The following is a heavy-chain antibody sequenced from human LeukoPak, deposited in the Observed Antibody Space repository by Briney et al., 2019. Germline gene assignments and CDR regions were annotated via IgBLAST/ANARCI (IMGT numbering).Heavy chain of an antibody. V-gene: IGHV3-9*01. CDR2: ISWNSGSI. D-gene: IGHD3-10*01. CDR1: GFTFDDYA. Sequence: GRSLRLSCAASGFTFDDYAMHWVRHAPGKGLEWVSGISWNSGSIGYADSVKGRFTISRDNAKNSLYLQMNSLRAEDTALYYCVRGPLSGSYHPPFDYWGQGTLVTVSP. J-gene: IGHJ4*02. CDR3: VRGPLSGSYHPPFDY.